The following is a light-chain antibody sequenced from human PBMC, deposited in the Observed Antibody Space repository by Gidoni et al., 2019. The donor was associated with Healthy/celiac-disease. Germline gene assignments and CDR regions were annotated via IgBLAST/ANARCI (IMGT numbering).Light chain of an antibody. CDR3: QQYYSTPMYT. CDR1: QSVLYSSNNKNY. Sequence: DIVMTQSPDSLAVSLGERATINCKSSQSVLYSSNNKNYLAWYQQKPGQHPKLLIYWASTRESGVPDRFRGSGSGTDFTLTISSLQAEDVAVYYCQQYYSTPMYTFGQGTKLEIK. CDR2: WAS. V-gene: IGKV4-1*01. J-gene: IGKJ2*01.